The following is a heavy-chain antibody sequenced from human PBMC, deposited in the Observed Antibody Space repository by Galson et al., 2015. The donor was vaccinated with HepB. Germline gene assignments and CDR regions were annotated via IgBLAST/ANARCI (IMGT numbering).Heavy chain of an antibody. Sequence: SLRLSCAASGFTFSSYWMSWVRQAPGKGLEWVANIKQDGSEKYYVDSVKGRFTISRDNAKNSLYLQMNSLRAEDTAVYYCATDSSPAGRPYYYYGMDVWGQGTTVTVSS. V-gene: IGHV3-7*03. D-gene: IGHD6-19*01. J-gene: IGHJ6*02. CDR2: IKQDGSEK. CDR3: ATDSSPAGRPYYYYGMDV. CDR1: GFTFSSYW.